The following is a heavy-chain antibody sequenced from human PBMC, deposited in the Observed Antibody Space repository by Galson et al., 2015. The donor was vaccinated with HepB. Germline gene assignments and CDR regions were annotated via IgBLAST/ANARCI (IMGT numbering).Heavy chain of an antibody. CDR2: ISWNSGTK. D-gene: IGHD2-2*01. CDR1: GFRFADHA. Sequence: SLRLSCATSGFRFADHAMHWVRQVPGKGLEWVSGISWNSGTKGYVDSVKGRFTISRDNAKNFLYLEMNSLRAEDTALYYCAKDLTGYCSTTSCYGTYTALDFWGQGTLVTVSS. V-gene: IGHV3-9*01. CDR3: AKDLTGYCSTTSCYGTYTALDF. J-gene: IGHJ4*02.